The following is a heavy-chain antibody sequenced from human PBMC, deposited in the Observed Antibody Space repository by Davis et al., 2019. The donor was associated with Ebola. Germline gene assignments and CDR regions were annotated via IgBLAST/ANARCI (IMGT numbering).Heavy chain of an antibody. CDR2: IYYSGST. Sequence: PSETLSLTCTVSGGSISSGSYYWSWIRQHPGKGLEWIGYIYYSGSTYYNPSLKSRVTISVDTSKNQFSLKLSSVTAADTAVYYCARLLKSSGYYYLDYWGQGTLVTVSS. CDR3: ARLLKSSGYYYLDY. V-gene: IGHV4-39*01. J-gene: IGHJ4*02. CDR1: GGSISSGSYY. D-gene: IGHD3-22*01.